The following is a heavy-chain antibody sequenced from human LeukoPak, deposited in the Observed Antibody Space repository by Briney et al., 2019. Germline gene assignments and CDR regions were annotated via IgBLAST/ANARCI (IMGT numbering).Heavy chain of an antibody. CDR3: ARDPLRYLRVGHYDY. CDR1: GFTFSNSA. CDR2: IDYNSSHI. D-gene: IGHD3-9*01. J-gene: IGHJ4*02. V-gene: IGHV3-21*01. Sequence: GGSLRLSCAASGFTFSNSAMNWVRQVPGKGLEWGSSIDYNSSHIYYAASVRGRFTISRDNARNSVYLQMNSLRVEDTAVYYCARDPLRYLRVGHYDYWGQGTLVAVSS.